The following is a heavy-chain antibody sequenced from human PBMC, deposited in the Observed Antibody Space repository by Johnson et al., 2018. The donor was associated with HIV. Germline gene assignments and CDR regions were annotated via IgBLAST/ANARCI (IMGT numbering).Heavy chain of an antibody. D-gene: IGHD5-18*01. CDR1: GVTFSSHA. J-gene: IGHJ3*02. CDR3: ASVDTAMVDTFDI. Sequence: QVQLVESGGGVVQPGRSLRLSCAASGVTFSSHAMHWVRQAPGKGLDWVTVISYDGSNKYYADSVKGRFTISRDNSKNTLYLQMNSLRIEDTAVYYCASVDTAMVDTFDIWGQGTMVTVSS. CDR2: ISYDGSNK. V-gene: IGHV3-30-3*01.